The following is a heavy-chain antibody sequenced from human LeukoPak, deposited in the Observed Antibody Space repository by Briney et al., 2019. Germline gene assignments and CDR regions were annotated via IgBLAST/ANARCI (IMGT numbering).Heavy chain of an antibody. J-gene: IGHJ4*02. V-gene: IGHV3-30*02. CDR3: ANSEIQQIDY. CDR2: IRYDGSNK. D-gene: IGHD1-14*01. CDR1: GFTFSSYS. Sequence: PGGSLRLSCAASGFTFSSYSMNWVRQAPGKGLEWVAFIRYDGSNKYYADSVKGRFTISRDNSKNTLYLQMNSLRAEDTAVYYCANSEIQQIDYWGQGTLVTVSS.